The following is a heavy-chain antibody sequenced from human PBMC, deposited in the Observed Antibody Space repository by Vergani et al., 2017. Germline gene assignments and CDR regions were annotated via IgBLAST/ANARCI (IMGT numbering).Heavy chain of an antibody. CDR3: ARAAAAVPGRFDP. CDR1: GGSFSSYT. Sequence: QVQLVQSGAEVKKPGSSVKVSCKASGGSFSSYTISWVRQAPGQGLEWMGRFIPILGIANYAQKFQGRVTITADKSTSTAYMELSSLRSEDTAVYYCARAAAAVPGRFDPWGQGTLVTVSS. J-gene: IGHJ5*02. D-gene: IGHD6-13*01. V-gene: IGHV1-69*02. CDR2: FIPILGIA.